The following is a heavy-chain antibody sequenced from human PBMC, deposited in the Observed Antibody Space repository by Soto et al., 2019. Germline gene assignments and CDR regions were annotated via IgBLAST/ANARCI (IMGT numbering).Heavy chain of an antibody. J-gene: IGHJ6*02. V-gene: IGHV3-11*06. D-gene: IGHD3-10*01. CDR2: ISTSSRYT. Sequence: QVQLVESGGGLVKPGGSLRLSCAASGFTFSDYYMSWIRQAPGKGLEWVSYISTSSRYTNYADSVKGRFTISRDDAKNTPFQQKDSLRAEDTAVDYCSGGDGGEYGCYYYYGMDVWGQGTTVTVSS. CDR3: SGGDGGEYGCYYYYGMDV. CDR1: GFTFSDYY.